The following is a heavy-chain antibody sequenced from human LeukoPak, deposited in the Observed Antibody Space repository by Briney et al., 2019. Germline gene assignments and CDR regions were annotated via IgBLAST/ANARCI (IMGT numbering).Heavy chain of an antibody. CDR1: GFAITDHH. J-gene: IGHJ5*02. CDR3: ARDPSSIAARPRISRSFDP. Sequence: GGSLRLSCAASGFAITDHHMDWVRQAPGKGLEWVAVISYDGSNKYYADSVKGRFTISRDNSKNTLYLQMNSLRAEDTAVYYCARDPSSIAARPRISRSFDPWGQGTLVTVSS. CDR2: ISYDGSNK. V-gene: IGHV3-30*01. D-gene: IGHD6-6*01.